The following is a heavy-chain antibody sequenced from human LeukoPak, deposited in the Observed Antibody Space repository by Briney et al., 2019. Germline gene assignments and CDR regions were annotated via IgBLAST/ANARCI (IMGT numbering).Heavy chain of an antibody. CDR2: IYYSGST. CDR3: AREIAARPSAFDI. CDR1: GGSISSYY. J-gene: IGHJ3*02. Sequence: ASETLSLTCTVSGGSISSYYWSWIRQPPGKGLEWIGYIYYSGSTNYNPSLKSRVTISVDTSKNQFSLKLSSVTAADTAVYYCAREIAARPSAFDIWGQGTMVTVSS. D-gene: IGHD6-6*01. V-gene: IGHV4-59*01.